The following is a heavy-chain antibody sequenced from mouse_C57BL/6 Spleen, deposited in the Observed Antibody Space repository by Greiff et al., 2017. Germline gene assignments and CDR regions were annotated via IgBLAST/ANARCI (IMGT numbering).Heavy chain of an antibody. J-gene: IGHJ2*01. Sequence: QVQLQQPGAELVRPGSSVKLSCKASGYTFTSYWMHWVKQRPIQGLEWIGNIDPSDSETHYNQKFKDKATLTVDKSSSTAYMQLSSLTSEDSSVYCWAIFEDYYGSSFGDWGQVATLTVSS. CDR1: GYTFTSYW. CDR3: AIFEDYYGSSFGD. D-gene: IGHD1-1*01. CDR2: IDPSDSET. V-gene: IGHV1-52*01.